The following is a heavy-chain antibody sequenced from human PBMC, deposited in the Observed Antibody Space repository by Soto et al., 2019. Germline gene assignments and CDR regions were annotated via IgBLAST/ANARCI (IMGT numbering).Heavy chain of an antibody. CDR3: ARGDTPMITGMDSFDI. CDR1: GFTFSRYW. V-gene: IGHV3-7*01. CDR2: IKQDGTEK. J-gene: IGHJ3*02. D-gene: IGHD5-18*01. Sequence: GGSLRLSCAASGFTFSRYWMNWVRQAPGKGLEWVANIKQDGTEKNYVNSVKGRFTISRDNARKSLYLQMDSLRAEDTAVYFCARGDTPMITGMDSFDIWGQGTMVTVSS.